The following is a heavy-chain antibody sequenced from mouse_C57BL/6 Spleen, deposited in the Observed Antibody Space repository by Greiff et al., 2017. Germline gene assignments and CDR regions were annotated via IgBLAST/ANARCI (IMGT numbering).Heavy chain of an antibody. CDR1: GYTFTSYG. CDR3: ARLGRVSWFAY. CDR2: IYPRSGNT. Sequence: QVQLQQSGAELARPGASVKLSCKASGYTFTSYGISWVKQRTGQGLEWIGEIYPRSGNTYYNEKFKGKATLTADKSSSTAYMELRSLTSEDSAVXFCARLGRVSWFAYWGQGTLVTVSA. D-gene: IGHD4-1*01. V-gene: IGHV1-81*01. J-gene: IGHJ3*01.